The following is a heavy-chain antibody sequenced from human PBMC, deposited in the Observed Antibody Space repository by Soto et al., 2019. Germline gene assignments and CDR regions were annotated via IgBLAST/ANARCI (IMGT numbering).Heavy chain of an antibody. J-gene: IGHJ4*02. CDR2: ISAHNGNT. CDR3: ARGRYGDY. CDR1: GYTFTTYG. Sequence: QVHLVQSGAEVKKPGASVKVSCKGSGYTFTTYGITWVRQAPGQGLEWMGWISAHNGNTNYAQKLQGRVTVTRDTFTSTAYMELRSLRSDDTAVYYCARGRYGDYWDQGALVTVSS. D-gene: IGHD1-1*01. V-gene: IGHV1-18*01.